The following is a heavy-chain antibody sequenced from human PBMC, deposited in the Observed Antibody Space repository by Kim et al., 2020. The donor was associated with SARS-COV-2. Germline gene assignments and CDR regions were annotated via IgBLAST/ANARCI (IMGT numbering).Heavy chain of an antibody. CDR2: IYYSGST. Sequence: SETLSLTCTVSGGSISRYYWSWIRQPPGKGLEWIGYIYYSGSTNYNPSLKSRVTISVDTSKNQFSLKLSSVTAADTAVYYCARAGYEGIDPWGQGTLVTV. CDR3: ARAGYEGIDP. CDR1: GGSISRYY. J-gene: IGHJ5*02. D-gene: IGHD6-13*01. V-gene: IGHV4-59*13.